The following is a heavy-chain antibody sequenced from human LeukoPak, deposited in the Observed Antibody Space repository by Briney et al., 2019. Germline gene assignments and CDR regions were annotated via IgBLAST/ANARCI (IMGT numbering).Heavy chain of an antibody. V-gene: IGHV4-59*11. CDR2: ISHIGRT. CDR3: ARDLVTVTKGFDI. CDR1: GDSFSSHY. D-gene: IGHD4-17*01. J-gene: IGHJ3*02. Sequence: SESLSLTCAVSGDSFSSHYWTWIRQSPGTGLEWIGYISHIGRTNYNPSLKSRVTISIDTSKNQFSLKLRSVTAADTAVYYCARDLVTVTKGFDIWGQGTMVSVSS.